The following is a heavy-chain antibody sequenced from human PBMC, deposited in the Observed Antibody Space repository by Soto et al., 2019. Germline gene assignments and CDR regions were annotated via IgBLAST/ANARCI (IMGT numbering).Heavy chain of an antibody. CDR1: GGSISSGDYY. Sequence: ASETLSLTCTVSGGSISSGDYYWSWIRQPPGKGLEWIGYIYYSGSTYYNPSLKSRVTISVDTSKNQFSLKLSSVTAADTAVYYCAREGAAAGNWFDPWGQGTLVTVSS. CDR3: AREGAAAGNWFDP. CDR2: IYYSGST. V-gene: IGHV4-30-4*01. J-gene: IGHJ5*02. D-gene: IGHD6-13*01.